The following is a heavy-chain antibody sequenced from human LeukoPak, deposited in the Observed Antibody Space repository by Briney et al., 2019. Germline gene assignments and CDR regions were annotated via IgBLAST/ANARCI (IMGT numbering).Heavy chain of an antibody. V-gene: IGHV3-48*03. Sequence: PGGSLRLSCAASGFTFSSYEMNWVRQAPGMGLEWVSYISSSGSIIYYADSLKGRFTISRDNAKNSLYLQMNSLRAEDTAVYYCARDKEGGGSTDYYHDAFDIWGQGTMVTVSS. J-gene: IGHJ3*02. CDR2: ISSSGSII. CDR3: ARDKEGGGSTDYYHDAFDI. D-gene: IGHD3-9*01. CDR1: GFTFSSYE.